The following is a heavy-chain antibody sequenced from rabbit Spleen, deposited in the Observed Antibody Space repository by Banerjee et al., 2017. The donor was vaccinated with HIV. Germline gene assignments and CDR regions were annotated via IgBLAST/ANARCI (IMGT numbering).Heavy chain of an antibody. J-gene: IGHJ6*01. CDR2: IAGTSSGFT. D-gene: IGHD6-1*01. Sequence: QEQLVESGGGLVKPEGSLTLTCKASGFSFSSTDYMCWVRQAPGKGLEWIACIAGTSSGFTYSATWAKGRFTCSKTSSTTVTLQMTSLTVADTATYFCARDTASSFSSYGMDLWGPGTLVTVS. V-gene: IGHV1S45*01. CDR3: ARDTASSFSSYGMDL. CDR1: GFSFSSTDY.